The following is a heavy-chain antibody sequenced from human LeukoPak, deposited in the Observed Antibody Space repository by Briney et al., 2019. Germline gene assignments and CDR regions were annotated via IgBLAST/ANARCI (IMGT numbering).Heavy chain of an antibody. CDR1: GFTFSSYE. CDR2: ISSSGGTI. D-gene: IGHD6-13*01. J-gene: IGHJ1*01. Sequence: GGSLRLSCAASGFTFSSYEMNWVRQAPGKGLEWVSYISSSGGTIHYADSVKGRFTISRDNAKNSLYLQMNSLRAEDTAVYYCAKDKTQQLVTNEYFQHWGQGTLVTVSS. V-gene: IGHV3-48*03. CDR3: AKDKTQQLVTNEYFQH.